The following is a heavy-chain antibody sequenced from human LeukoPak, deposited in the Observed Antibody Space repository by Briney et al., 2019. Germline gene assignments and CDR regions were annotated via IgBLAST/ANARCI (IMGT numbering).Heavy chain of an antibody. D-gene: IGHD3-16*01. CDR2: ISGSGGST. J-gene: IGHJ4*02. Sequence: GGSLRLSCAASGFTFSSYAMSWVRQAPGKGLEWVSTISGSGGSTNYADSVKGRFTISRDNSKTTLYLQMNSLRADDTAVYYCAKMGETEFDYWGQGTLVTVSS. CDR3: AKMGETEFDY. V-gene: IGHV3-23*01. CDR1: GFTFSSYA.